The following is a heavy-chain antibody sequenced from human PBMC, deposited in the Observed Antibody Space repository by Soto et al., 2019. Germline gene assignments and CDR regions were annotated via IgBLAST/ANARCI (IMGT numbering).Heavy chain of an antibody. CDR1: GFTFSSYA. CDR2: ISVSGGST. D-gene: IGHD5-12*01. CDR3: AKDPYSGYVFDY. J-gene: IGHJ4*02. Sequence: EVQLLESGGGLVQPGGSLRLSCAASGFTFSSYAMSWVRQAPGKGLEWVSAISVSGGSTYYADSVKGRFTISRDNSKNTLYLQMNSLRAEDTAVYYCAKDPYSGYVFDYWGQGTLDTVSS. V-gene: IGHV3-23*01.